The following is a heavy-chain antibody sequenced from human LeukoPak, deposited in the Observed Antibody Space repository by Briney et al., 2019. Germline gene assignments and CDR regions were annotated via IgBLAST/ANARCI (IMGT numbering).Heavy chain of an antibody. J-gene: IGHJ4*02. V-gene: IGHV4-59*08. CDR1: GGPIRGYY. CDR2: IYYSGST. Sequence: PSETLSLTCTVSGGPIRGYYWSWLRQPPGKGLEWIGYIYYSGSTNYNPSLQSRVTISVDTSKNQFSLNLTSVTAADTAVYYCARYGSGTYPRFYYWGQGILVTVSS. D-gene: IGHD3-10*01. CDR3: ARYGSGTYPRFYY.